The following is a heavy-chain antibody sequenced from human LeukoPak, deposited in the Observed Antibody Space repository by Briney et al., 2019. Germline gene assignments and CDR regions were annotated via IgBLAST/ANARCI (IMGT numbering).Heavy chain of an antibody. V-gene: IGHV3-30*18. CDR2: ISYDGSNK. D-gene: IGHD3-22*01. CDR3: AKDQHDRSGYYSEPLDY. Sequence: GGSLRLSCAASGFTFSSYGMHWVRQAPGKGLEWVAVISYDGSNKYYADSVKGRFTISRDNSKNTLYLQMNSLRAEDTAVYYCAKDQHDRSGYYSEPLDYWGQGTLVTVSS. CDR1: GFTFSSYG. J-gene: IGHJ4*02.